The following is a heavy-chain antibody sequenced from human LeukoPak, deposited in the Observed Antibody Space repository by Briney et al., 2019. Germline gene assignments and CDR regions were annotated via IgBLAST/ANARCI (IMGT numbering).Heavy chain of an antibody. CDR1: GVSISSSNW. CDR3: ARVGESSASCFDY. V-gene: IGHV4-4*02. CDR2: IYHSGST. J-gene: IGHJ4*02. D-gene: IGHD2-2*01. Sequence: SGTLSLTCAVSGVSISSSNWWSWVRPPPGKGLEWIGVIYHSGSTNYNPSLKSRVTISVDKSKNQFSLKLSSVTAADTAVYYCARVGESSASCFDYWGQGTLVTVSS.